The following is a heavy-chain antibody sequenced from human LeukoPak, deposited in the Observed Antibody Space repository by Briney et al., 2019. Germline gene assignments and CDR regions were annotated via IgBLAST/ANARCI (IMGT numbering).Heavy chain of an antibody. Sequence: PSETLSLTCTVSGGSISNYYWSWIRQPPGKGLEWIGYIYYSGSTKCNPSLKSRVTISVDTSENQFSLRLSSVTAADTAVYYCARDWGVSARPGYMDVWGKGTTVTVSS. CDR3: ARDWGVSARPGYMDV. CDR1: GGSISNYY. D-gene: IGHD6-6*01. J-gene: IGHJ6*03. CDR2: IYYSGST. V-gene: IGHV4-59*01.